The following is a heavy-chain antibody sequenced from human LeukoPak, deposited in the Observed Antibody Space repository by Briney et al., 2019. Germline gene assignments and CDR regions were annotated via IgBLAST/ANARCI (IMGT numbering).Heavy chain of an antibody. CDR3: ASRPPVSGYVVS. Sequence: SETLSLTCNVSGGSISTTSYYWGWIRQSPGKGLEWIASMYYAGSIYYNPSLKSRVTISIDTSKNQVSMNLTSVTAADTAVYYCASRPPVSGYVVSWGQGTLVTVSS. CDR2: MYYAGSI. CDR1: GGSISTTSYY. J-gene: IGHJ4*02. V-gene: IGHV4-39*01. D-gene: IGHD5-12*01.